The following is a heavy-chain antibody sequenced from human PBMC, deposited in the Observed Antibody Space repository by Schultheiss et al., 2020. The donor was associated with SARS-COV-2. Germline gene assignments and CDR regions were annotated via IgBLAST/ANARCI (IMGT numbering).Heavy chain of an antibody. CDR1: GFTFSSYG. CDR3: ARAVAVAGWVGMDV. D-gene: IGHD6-19*01. J-gene: IGHJ6*02. Sequence: GGSLRLSCAASGFTFSSYGMHWVRQAPGKGLEWVAVIWYDGSNKYYADSVKGRFTISRDNAKNSLYLQMNSLRAEDTAVYYCARAVAVAGWVGMDVWGQGTTVTVSS. CDR2: IWYDGSNK. V-gene: IGHV3-33*01.